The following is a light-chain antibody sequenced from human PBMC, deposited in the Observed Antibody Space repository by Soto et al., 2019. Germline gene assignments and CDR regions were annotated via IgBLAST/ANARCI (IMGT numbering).Light chain of an antibody. V-gene: IGLV2-14*01. J-gene: IGLJ1*01. CDR3: SSYTSSSTGV. CDR1: SSDVGGYNY. Sequence: QSALTQPASVSGSPGQSITISCTGTSSDVGGYNYVSWYQQHPGKAPKLMIYEVSNRPSGVSNRFSGSKSGNTASLTISGLQADDEADYYCSSYTSSSTGVFGTGTKLNVL. CDR2: EVS.